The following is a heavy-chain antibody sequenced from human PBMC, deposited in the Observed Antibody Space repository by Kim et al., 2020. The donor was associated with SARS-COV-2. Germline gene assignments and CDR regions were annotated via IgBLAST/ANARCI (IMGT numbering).Heavy chain of an antibody. Sequence: ASVKVSCKASGYMFNKYAMSGVRQAPGQGLEWMGWIDTNTGKPTYAQGFTGRFVFSLDTSATTAHLQINSLKDEDTAVYYCAREAGQGWWYLDFWGQGTLVTVSS. D-gene: IGHD2-15*01. CDR2: IDTNTGKP. V-gene: IGHV7-4-1*02. J-gene: IGHJ4*02. CDR1: GYMFNKYA. CDR3: AREAGQGWWYLDF.